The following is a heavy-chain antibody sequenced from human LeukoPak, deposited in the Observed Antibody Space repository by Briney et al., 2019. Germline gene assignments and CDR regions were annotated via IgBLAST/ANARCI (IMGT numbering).Heavy chain of an antibody. Sequence: ASVKVSCKASGYTFTGYYMHWVRQAPGQGLEWMGRINPNSGGTNYAQKFQGRVTMTRDTSISTAYMELSRLRSDDTAVYYCARAPDSSGYYYRYFDYWGQGTLVTVSP. V-gene: IGHV1-2*06. J-gene: IGHJ4*02. CDR1: GYTFTGYY. CDR2: INPNSGGT. D-gene: IGHD3-22*01. CDR3: ARAPDSSGYYYRYFDY.